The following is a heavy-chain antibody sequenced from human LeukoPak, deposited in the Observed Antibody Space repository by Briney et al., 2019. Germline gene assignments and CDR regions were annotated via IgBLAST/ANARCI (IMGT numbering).Heavy chain of an antibody. Sequence: GGSLRLSCAAPGFTFSSYGLNWVRQAPGKGLEWISYISRGSTNIYYADSVKGRFTISRDNAKNSLYLQMNSLRAEDTAVYYCARGRYCSSTGCYDAFDYWGQGTLVTVSS. D-gene: IGHD2-2*01. CDR3: ARGRYCSSTGCYDAFDY. V-gene: IGHV3-48*01. CDR1: GFTFSSYG. J-gene: IGHJ4*02. CDR2: ISRGSTNI.